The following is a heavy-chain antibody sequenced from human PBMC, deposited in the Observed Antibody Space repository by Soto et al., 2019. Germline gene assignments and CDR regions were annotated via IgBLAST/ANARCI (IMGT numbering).Heavy chain of an antibody. D-gene: IGHD3-22*01. J-gene: IGHJ4*02. V-gene: IGHV3-23*01. CDR1: GFTFSSYA. CDR3: AKPPLRYYYDSSGYPDGEYFDY. Sequence: EVQLLESGGGLVQPGGSLRLSCAASGFTFSSYAMSWVRQAPGKGLEWVSAISGSGGSTYYADSVKGRFTISRDNAKNPLYQRMSSLRAEAAAVQYCAKPPLRYYYDSSGYPDGEYFDYWGQGTLVTVSS. CDR2: ISGSGGST.